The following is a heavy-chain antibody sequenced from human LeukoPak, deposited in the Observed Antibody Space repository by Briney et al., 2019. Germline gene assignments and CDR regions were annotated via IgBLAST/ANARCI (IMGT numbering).Heavy chain of an antibody. CDR2: IYPGDSDT. CDR1: GYTFTSYW. CDR3: ARSPSLRGGNYFDS. V-gene: IGHV5-51*01. J-gene: IGHJ4*02. D-gene: IGHD3-16*01. Sequence: GESLKISSNGSGYTFTSYWITWVRQMPGKGLEWMRIIYPGDSDTRYSPSFQGQVTISADKSISTTYLQWSSLKASDTAMYYCARSPSLRGGNYFDSWGQGTLVTVSS.